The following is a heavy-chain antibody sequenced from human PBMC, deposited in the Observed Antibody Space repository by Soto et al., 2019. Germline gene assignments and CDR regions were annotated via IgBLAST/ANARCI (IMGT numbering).Heavy chain of an antibody. J-gene: IGHJ6*02. CDR3: ARAAGVAVAAEPGIGMDV. CDR2: IIPIFGTA. CDR1: GGTFSSYA. Sequence: SVKVSCKASGGTFSSYAISWVRQAPGQGPEWMGGIIPIFGTANYAQKFQGRVTITADESTSTAYMELSSLRSEDTAVYYCARAAGVAVAAEPGIGMDVWGQGTTVTVSS. D-gene: IGHD6-19*01. V-gene: IGHV1-69*13.